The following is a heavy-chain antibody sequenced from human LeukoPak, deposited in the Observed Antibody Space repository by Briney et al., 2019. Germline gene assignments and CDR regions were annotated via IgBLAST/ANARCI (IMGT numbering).Heavy chain of an antibody. CDR2: ISGSGGST. Sequence: GGSLRLSCAASGFTFSSYGMSWARQAPGKGLEWVSAISGSGGSTYYADSVKGRFTISRDNSKTTLYLQMNSLRAEDTAVYYCAKVYYDILTGYRVDGMDVWGQGTTVTVSS. J-gene: IGHJ6*02. V-gene: IGHV3-23*01. D-gene: IGHD3-9*01. CDR1: GFTFSSYG. CDR3: AKVYYDILTGYRVDGMDV.